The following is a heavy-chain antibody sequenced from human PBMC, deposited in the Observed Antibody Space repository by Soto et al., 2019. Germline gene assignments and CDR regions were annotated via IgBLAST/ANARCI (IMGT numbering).Heavy chain of an antibody. CDR3: ARDIVLMVYAHYYYGMDV. J-gene: IGHJ6*02. Sequence: QVQLVQSGAEVKKPGASVKVSCKASGYTFTSYGISWVRQAPGQGLEWMGWISAYNGNTNYAQKLQGRVTMTTDTSTSTGYMELRSLRSDDTAVYYCARDIVLMVYAHYYYGMDVWGQGTTVTVSS. CDR2: ISAYNGNT. D-gene: IGHD2-8*01. V-gene: IGHV1-18*01. CDR1: GYTFTSYG.